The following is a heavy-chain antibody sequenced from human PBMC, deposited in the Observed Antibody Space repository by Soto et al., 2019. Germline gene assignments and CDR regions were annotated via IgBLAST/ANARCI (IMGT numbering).Heavy chain of an antibody. V-gene: IGHV3-23*01. D-gene: IGHD1-26*01. CDR2: ISGSGGST. Sequence: PGGSLRLPCAPSGLTFSSYAMSCVRQAPGKGLEWVSAISGSGGSTYYADSVKGRFTISRDNSKNTLYLQMNSLRAEDTAVYYCAKDTSTYDYWGQVTLVTVSS. J-gene: IGHJ4*02. CDR1: GLTFSSYA. CDR3: AKDTSTYDY.